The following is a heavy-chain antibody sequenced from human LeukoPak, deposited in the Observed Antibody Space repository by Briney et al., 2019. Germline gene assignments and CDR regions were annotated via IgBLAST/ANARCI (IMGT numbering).Heavy chain of an antibody. D-gene: IGHD1-26*01. Sequence: SETLSLTCTVSGGSISSSTYYWGWIRQPPGKGLEWIGSIYYSGSTYYNPSLKSRVTISVDTSKNQFSLKLNSVTAADTAVYYCATPYSGGYHGLDIWGQGTMVTVSS. V-gene: IGHV4-39*01. J-gene: IGHJ3*02. CDR2: IYYSGST. CDR1: GGSISSSTYY. CDR3: ATPYSGGYHGLDI.